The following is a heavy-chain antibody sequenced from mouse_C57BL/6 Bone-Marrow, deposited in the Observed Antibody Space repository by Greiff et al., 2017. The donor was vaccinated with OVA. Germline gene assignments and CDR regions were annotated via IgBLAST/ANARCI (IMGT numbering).Heavy chain of an antibody. D-gene: IGHD1-1*01. CDR3: AREDGSSSGGSWYFDV. CDR2: IDPEDGET. V-gene: IGHV14-2*01. J-gene: IGHJ1*03. Sequence: EVQLQQSGAELVKPGASVKLSCTASGFNIKDYYMHWVKQRTEQGLEWIGRIDPEDGETKYAPKFQGKATITADTAYHTAYLQLRRLTSGANDVYFCAREDGSSSGGSWYFDVWGTGTTVTVSS. CDR1: GFNIKDYY.